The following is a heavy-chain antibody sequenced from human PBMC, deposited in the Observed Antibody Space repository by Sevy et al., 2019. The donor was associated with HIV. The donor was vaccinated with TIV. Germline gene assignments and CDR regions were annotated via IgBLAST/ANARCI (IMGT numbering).Heavy chain of an antibody. V-gene: IGHV1-69*13. D-gene: IGHD5-12*01. CDR1: GGTFSSYA. CDR3: ARDMTYVDIVATFYYYYGMDV. J-gene: IGHJ6*02. CDR2: IIPIFVTA. Sequence: ASVKVSCKASGGTFSSYAISWVRQAPGQGLEWMGGIIPIFVTANNAQKFQGRVTITADESTSTAYMELSSLRSEDTAVYYCARDMTYVDIVATFYYYYGMDVWGQGTTVTVSS.